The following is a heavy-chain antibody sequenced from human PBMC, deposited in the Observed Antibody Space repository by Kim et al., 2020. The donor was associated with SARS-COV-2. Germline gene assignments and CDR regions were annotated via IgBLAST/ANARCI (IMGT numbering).Heavy chain of an antibody. V-gene: IGHV4-59*08. D-gene: IGHD3-10*01. CDR1: GGSISSYY. J-gene: IGHJ3*02. Sequence: SETLSLTCTVSGGSISSYYWSWIRQPPGKGLEWIGYIYYSGSTNYNPSLKSRVTISVDTSKNQFSLKLSSVTAADTAVYYCARHGGFGPDWAFDIWGQGTMVTVSS. CDR2: IYYSGST. CDR3: ARHGGFGPDWAFDI.